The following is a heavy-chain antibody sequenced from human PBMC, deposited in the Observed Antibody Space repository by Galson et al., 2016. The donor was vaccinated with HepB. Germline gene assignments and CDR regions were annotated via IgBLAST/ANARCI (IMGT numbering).Heavy chain of an antibody. CDR3: ATYTKPLLRKLADLFDN. CDR2: IGSNNDYE. J-gene: IGHJ1*01. CDR1: GFKSSVYT. Sequence: SLRLSCAASGFKSSVYTMSWVRQAPGKGLEWVSSIGSNNDYEQYADSVRGRFTISRDNARNSVFLQMHDLRVDDTAIYYCATYTKPLLRKLADLFDNWGQGSLVSVSS. D-gene: IGHD3-10*01. V-gene: IGHV3-21*01.